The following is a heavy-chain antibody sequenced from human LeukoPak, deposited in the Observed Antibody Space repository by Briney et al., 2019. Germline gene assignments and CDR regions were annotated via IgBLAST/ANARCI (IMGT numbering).Heavy chain of an antibody. V-gene: IGHV1-24*01. J-gene: IGHJ4*02. CDR2: FDPEDGET. D-gene: IGHD3-16*02. Sequence: ASVKVSCKVSGYTLAELSMHWVRQAPGKGLEWMGGFDPEDGETIYAQKFQGRVTMTEDTSTDTAYMELSSLRSEDTAVYYCATWDVWGSYRSGGGYYFDYWGQGTLVTVSS. CDR1: GYTLAELS. CDR3: ATWDVWGSYRSGGGYYFDY.